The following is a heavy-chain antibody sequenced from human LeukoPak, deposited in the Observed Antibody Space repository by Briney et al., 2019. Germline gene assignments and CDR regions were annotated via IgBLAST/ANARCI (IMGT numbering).Heavy chain of an antibody. CDR2: ISRTGSTT. V-gene: IGHV3-64*01. D-gene: IGHD2-15*01. CDR1: GFTFSNYF. J-gene: IGHJ3*02. Sequence: RGSLRLSCAASGFTFSNYFMHWVRQAPGKGLEYFSAISRTGSTTYYTNSVKGRFTISRDNSKNTLYLQMGSLRAEDMAVYYCATSRYCSGGDCYSLAFDIWGQGTMVTVSS. CDR3: ATSRYCSGGDCYSLAFDI.